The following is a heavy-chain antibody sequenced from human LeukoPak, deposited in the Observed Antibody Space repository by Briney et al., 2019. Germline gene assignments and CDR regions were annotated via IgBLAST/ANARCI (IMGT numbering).Heavy chain of an antibody. CDR2: IYYSGTT. V-gene: IGHV4-39*01. CDR1: GGSINSNSHH. Sequence: RSETLSLPCSVSGGSINSNSHHWDWIRQAPGKGLEWIGNIYYSGTTSYNPSLKSRVTISVDTSKNQFSLRLSSVTAADTAVYYCARRGDILTDSAFDYWGQGTMASLSS. J-gene: IGHJ4*02. D-gene: IGHD3-9*01. CDR3: ARRGDILTDSAFDY.